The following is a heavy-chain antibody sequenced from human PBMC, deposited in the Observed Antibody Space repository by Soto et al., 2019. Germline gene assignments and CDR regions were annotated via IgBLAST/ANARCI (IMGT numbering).Heavy chain of an antibody. J-gene: IGHJ3*02. CDR3: ARFFSPDRYCSSTSCYADAFDI. CDR1: GFTFSSYS. Sequence: GGALRLSCAASGFTFSSYSMNWVRQAPGKGLEWVSSISSSSSYIYYPDSVKGRFTISRDNAKNSLYLQMNSLRAEDTAVYYCARFFSPDRYCSSTSCYADAFDIWGQRTIVTVSS. D-gene: IGHD2-2*01. V-gene: IGHV3-21*01. CDR2: ISSSSSYI.